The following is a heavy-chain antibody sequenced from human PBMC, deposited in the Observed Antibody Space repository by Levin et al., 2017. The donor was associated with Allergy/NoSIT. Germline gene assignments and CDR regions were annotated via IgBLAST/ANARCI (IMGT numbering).Heavy chain of an antibody. D-gene: IGHD5-12*01. V-gene: IGHV3-23*01. Sequence: QSGGSLRLSCAVSGFTFTNYALSWVRQAPGKGLEWVSGISGSGDTNYADSVRGRFTISRDNSKNTLYLQMSSLRDEDTAVYFCAKVLWAMVAKGPFDHWGQGTLVTVSS. CDR2: ISGSGDT. CDR3: AKVLWAMVAKGPFDH. CDR1: GFTFTNYA. J-gene: IGHJ4*02.